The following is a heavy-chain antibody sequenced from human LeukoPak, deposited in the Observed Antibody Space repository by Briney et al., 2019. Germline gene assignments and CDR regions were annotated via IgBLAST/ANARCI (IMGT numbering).Heavy chain of an antibody. CDR3: ARRTRDSPFDY. Sequence: PSETLSLTCTVSGGSISTHYWSWLRQPPGKGLEWIGYIYTSGSTNYNPSLKSRVTISVDTSKNHVSLKLSSVTAADTAVYYCARRTRDSPFDYWGQGTLVTVSS. CDR1: GGSISTHY. J-gene: IGHJ4*02. V-gene: IGHV4-4*09. D-gene: IGHD3-22*01. CDR2: IYTSGST.